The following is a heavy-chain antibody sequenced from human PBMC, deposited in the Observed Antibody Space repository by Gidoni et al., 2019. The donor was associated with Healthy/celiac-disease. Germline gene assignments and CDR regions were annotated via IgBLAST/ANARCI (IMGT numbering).Heavy chain of an antibody. D-gene: IGHD3-3*01. CDR1: GFTFRSYA. CDR3: AKAPRITIFSSDY. CDR2: ISGSGGST. V-gene: IGHV3-23*01. Sequence: EVQLLESGGGLVQPGGSLRLPCSASGFTFRSYAMSWVRQAPGKGLEWVSAISGSGGSTYYADSVKGRCTISRDNSKNTLYLQMNSLRAEDTAVYYCAKAPRITIFSSDYWGQGTLVTVSS. J-gene: IGHJ4*02.